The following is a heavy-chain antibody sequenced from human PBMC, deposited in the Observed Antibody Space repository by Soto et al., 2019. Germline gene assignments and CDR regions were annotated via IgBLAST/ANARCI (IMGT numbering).Heavy chain of an antibody. Sequence: GGSLRLSCAASGFTFSSYGMHWVRQAPGKGLEWVAVIWYDGSNKYYADSVKGRFTISRDNSKNTLYLQMNSLRAEDTAVYYCARDTGSYYYDSSGYYPSDYWGQGTLVTVSS. CDR2: IWYDGSNK. V-gene: IGHV3-33*01. CDR1: GFTFSSYG. D-gene: IGHD3-22*01. CDR3: ARDTGSYYYDSSGYYPSDY. J-gene: IGHJ4*02.